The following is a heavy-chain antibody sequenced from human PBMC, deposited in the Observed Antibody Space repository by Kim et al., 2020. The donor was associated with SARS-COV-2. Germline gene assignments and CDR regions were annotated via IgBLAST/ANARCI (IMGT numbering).Heavy chain of an antibody. D-gene: IGHD2-15*01. J-gene: IGHJ4*02. CDR3: ARLPIYCSGGSCNDY. V-gene: IGHV5-10-1*01. CDR1: GYSFTSYW. CDR2: IDPSDSYT. Sequence: GESLKISCKGSGYSFTSYWISWVRQMPGKGLEWMGRIDPSDSYTNYSPSFQGHVTISADKSISTAYLQWSSLKASDTAMYYCARLPIYCSGGSCNDYWGQGTLVTVSS.